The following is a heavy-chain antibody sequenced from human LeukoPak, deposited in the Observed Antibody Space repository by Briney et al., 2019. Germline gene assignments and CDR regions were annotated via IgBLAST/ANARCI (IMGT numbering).Heavy chain of an antibody. CDR2: IHSVGSP. J-gene: IGHJ3*02. Sequence: GESLRLSCVASEFTVNSNSMTWVRQAPGKGLEWVSVIHSVGSPYYADSVKGRFTISRHNSQNTVYLQMKSLRAEDTAMYYCARMVAYAFVIWGQGTMVTVSS. CDR1: EFTVNSNS. CDR3: ARMVAYAFVI. V-gene: IGHV3-53*04. D-gene: IGHD2-15*01.